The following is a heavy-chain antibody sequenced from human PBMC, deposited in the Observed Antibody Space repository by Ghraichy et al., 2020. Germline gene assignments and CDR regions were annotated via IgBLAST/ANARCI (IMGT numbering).Heavy chain of an antibody. CDR2: VSYSGST. Sequence: SETLSLTCTVPDGSISRSNYYWAWIRQPPGKGLEWTGSVSYSGSTDYNSSLRSRLTLSRDMSKNQFSRKLTSVTAADTAVYYCARHEIGTMLAVWGQGALVTVSS. CDR1: DGSISRSNYY. V-gene: IGHV4-39*01. D-gene: IGHD3-10*02. CDR3: ARHEIGTMLAV. J-gene: IGHJ4*02.